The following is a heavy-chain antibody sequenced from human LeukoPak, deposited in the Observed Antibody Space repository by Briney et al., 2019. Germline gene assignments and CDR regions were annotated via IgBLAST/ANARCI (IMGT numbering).Heavy chain of an antibody. J-gene: IGHJ4*02. CDR2: ISWNSGSI. V-gene: IGHV3-9*01. Sequence: GGSLRLSCAASGFTFDDYAMHWVRQAPGKGLEWVSGISWNSGSIGYADSVKGRFTISRDNAKNSLYLQMNSLRAEDTAVYYCASAYYDSSGLGIWGQGTLVTVSS. CDR1: GFTFDDYA. D-gene: IGHD3-22*01. CDR3: ASAYYDSSGLGI.